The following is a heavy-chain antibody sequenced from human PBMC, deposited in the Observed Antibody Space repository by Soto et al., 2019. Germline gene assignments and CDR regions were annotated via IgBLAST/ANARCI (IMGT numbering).Heavy chain of an antibody. Sequence: QVQLVQSGAEVRKPGASVKVSCKASGYTFTGYDINWVRQATGQGLEWMGWMNPSSANTGHAQKFQGRVTMTRNTSISTAYMELSSLRSEDTAVYYCARGTEWRKAADYWGQGTLVTVSS. CDR2: MNPSSANT. V-gene: IGHV1-8*01. CDR1: GYTFTGYD. J-gene: IGHJ4*02. CDR3: ARGTEWRKAADY. D-gene: IGHD3-3*01.